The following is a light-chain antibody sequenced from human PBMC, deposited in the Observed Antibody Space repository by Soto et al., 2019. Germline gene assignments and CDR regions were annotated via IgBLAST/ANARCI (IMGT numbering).Light chain of an antibody. Sequence: QSALTQPASVSGSPGQSITISCSGTSRDIGAYNLVSWYQQPPGKAPKLLIYEVRNRPSGISYRFSGSKSGNTASLTISGLQAEDEADYYCSSYTSSSTPFVFGTGTKV. CDR3: SSYTSSSTPFV. V-gene: IGLV2-14*01. CDR2: EVR. CDR1: SRDIGAYNL. J-gene: IGLJ1*01.